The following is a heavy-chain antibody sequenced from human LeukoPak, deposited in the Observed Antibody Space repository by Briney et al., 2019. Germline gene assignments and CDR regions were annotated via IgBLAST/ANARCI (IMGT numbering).Heavy chain of an antibody. CDR2: ISYDGSNK. V-gene: IGHV3-30*18. D-gene: IGHD5-24*01. Sequence: GGSLRLSCAASGFTFSSYGMHWVRQAPGKGLEWVAVISYDGSNKYYADSVKGRFTISRDNSKNTLYLQMNSLRAEDTAVYYCAKDRARFMVESWFDPWGQGTLVTVSS. J-gene: IGHJ5*02. CDR3: AKDRARFMVESWFDP. CDR1: GFTFSSYG.